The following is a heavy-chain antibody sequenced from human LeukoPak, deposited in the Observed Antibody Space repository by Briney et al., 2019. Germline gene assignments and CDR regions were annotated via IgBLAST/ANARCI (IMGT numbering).Heavy chain of an antibody. J-gene: IGHJ4*02. CDR2: IWYDGSNK. V-gene: IGHV3-33*06. CDR3: AKDRKRVGAKYYFDY. Sequence: GGSLRLSCAASGSTFSSYGMHWVRQAPGKGLEWVAVIWYDGSNKYYADSVKGRFTISRDNSKNTLYLQMNSLRAEDTAVYYCAKDRKRVGAKYYFDYWGQGTLVTVSS. CDR1: GSTFSSYG. D-gene: IGHD1-26*01.